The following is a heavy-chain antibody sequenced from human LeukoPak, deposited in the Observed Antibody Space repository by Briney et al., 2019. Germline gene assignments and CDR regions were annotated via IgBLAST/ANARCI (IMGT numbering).Heavy chain of an antibody. CDR2: ISYDGSNK. CDR3: AKATITMVRAIPPFFDY. V-gene: IGHV3-30-3*01. J-gene: IGHJ4*02. CDR1: GFTFSSYA. D-gene: IGHD3-10*01. Sequence: GGSLRLSCAASGFTFSSYAMHWVRQAPGKGLEWVAVISYDGSNKYYADSVKGRFTISRDNSKNTLYLQMNSLRAEDTAVYYCAKATITMVRAIPPFFDYWGQGTLVTVSS.